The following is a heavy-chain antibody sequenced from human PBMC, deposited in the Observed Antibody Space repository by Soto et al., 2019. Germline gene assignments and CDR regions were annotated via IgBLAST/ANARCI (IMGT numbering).Heavy chain of an antibody. J-gene: IGHJ4*02. CDR1: GFTFSSYA. CDR3: AKGYDYIWSGYYTY. Sequence: PGGSLRLSCAASGFTFSSYAMSWVRQAPGKGLEWVSAISGSGGSTYYADSVKGRFTISRDNSKNTLYLQMNSLRAEDTAVYYCAKGYDYIWSGYYTYWGQGTLVTVSS. D-gene: IGHD3-3*01. V-gene: IGHV3-23*01. CDR2: ISGSGGST.